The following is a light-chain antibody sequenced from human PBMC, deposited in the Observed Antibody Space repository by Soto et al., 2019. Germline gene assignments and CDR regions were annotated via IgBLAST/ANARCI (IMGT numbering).Light chain of an antibody. CDR1: QSVSSY. CDR3: HQRSNWPWT. Sequence: EIVLTQSPATLSLSPGERGTLSCRASQSVSSYLAWYQQKPGQAPRLLIYDASNRATGIPARFSGSGSGTDFTLTISSLEPEDFAVYYCHQRSNWPWTFGQGTKVEIK. V-gene: IGKV3-11*01. CDR2: DAS. J-gene: IGKJ1*01.